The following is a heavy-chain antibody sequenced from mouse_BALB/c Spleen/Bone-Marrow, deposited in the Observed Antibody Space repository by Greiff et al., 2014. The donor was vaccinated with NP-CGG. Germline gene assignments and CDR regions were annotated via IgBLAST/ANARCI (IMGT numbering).Heavy chain of an antibody. CDR3: ARKGTGTSYFDY. Sequence: DVQLQESGPDLVKPSQSLSLTCTVTGFSITSGYSWHWIRQFPGNKLEWMGYIHYSVGTNYNPSLKSRISITRDTSKNQSFLQLNSVTTEDTATYYCARKGTGTSYFDYWGQGTTLTVSS. CDR2: IHYSVGT. J-gene: IGHJ2*01. V-gene: IGHV3-1*02. CDR1: GFSITSGYS. D-gene: IGHD4-1*01.